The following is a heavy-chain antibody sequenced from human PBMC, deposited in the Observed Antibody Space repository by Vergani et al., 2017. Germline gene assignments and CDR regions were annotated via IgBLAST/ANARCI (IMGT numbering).Heavy chain of an antibody. CDR2: ISSSGSTI. D-gene: IGHD3-3*01. V-gene: IGHV3-11*01. J-gene: IGHJ4*02. CDR3: ARVTYYDFWSGYWDY. CDR1: GFIFSDYV. Sequence: QVQLVESGGGVVQPGKSLSLSCETSGFIFSDYVMHWVRQAPGKGLEWVSYISSSGSTIYYADSVKGRFTISRDNAKNSLYLQMNSLRAEDTAVYYCARVTYYDFWSGYWDYWGQGTLVTVSS.